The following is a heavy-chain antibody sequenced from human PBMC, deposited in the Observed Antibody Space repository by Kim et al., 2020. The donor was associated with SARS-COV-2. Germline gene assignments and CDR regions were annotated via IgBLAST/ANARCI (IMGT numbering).Heavy chain of an antibody. J-gene: IGHJ3*02. V-gene: IGHV4-59*08. Sequence: SETLSLTCTVSGGSISSYYWSWIRQPPGKGLEWIGYIYYSGSTNYNPSLKSRVTISVDTSKNQFSLKLSSVTAADTAVYYCARRSQQLAAFDIWGQGTMVTVSS. D-gene: IGHD6-13*01. CDR2: IYYSGST. CDR1: GGSISSYY. CDR3: ARRSQQLAAFDI.